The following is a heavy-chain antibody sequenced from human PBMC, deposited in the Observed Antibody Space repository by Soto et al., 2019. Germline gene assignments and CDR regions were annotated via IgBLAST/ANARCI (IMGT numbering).Heavy chain of an antibody. CDR1: GFTFDDYN. J-gene: IGHJ5*02. CDR3: LKETYYYDVSSYYTLGS. V-gene: IGHV3-43*01. D-gene: IGHD3-3*01. CDR2: ISRDGTNT. Sequence: PGGSLRLSCAASGFTFDDYNMHWVRQAPGKGLEWVSLISRDGTNTNYAESVEGRFTISRDNSKNSLYLQMNSLRTEDTDLYYCLKETYYYDVSSYYTLGSWGQGTLVTVSS.